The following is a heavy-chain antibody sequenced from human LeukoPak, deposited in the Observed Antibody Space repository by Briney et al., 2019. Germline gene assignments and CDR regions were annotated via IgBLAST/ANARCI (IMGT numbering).Heavy chain of an antibody. Sequence: SETLSLTCTVSGGSISTYYWSWIRQPPGKGLEWIGYISYSGSTKYSGSTNYNPSLKSRVTISLDTSKNLVSLNLRSVTAADTAVYYCARGRFCSTCHLPDYWGQGTLVTVSS. J-gene: IGHJ4*02. CDR3: ARGRFCSTCHLPDY. D-gene: IGHD6-13*01. V-gene: IGHV4-59*01. CDR1: GGSISTYY. CDR2: ISYSGSTKYSGST.